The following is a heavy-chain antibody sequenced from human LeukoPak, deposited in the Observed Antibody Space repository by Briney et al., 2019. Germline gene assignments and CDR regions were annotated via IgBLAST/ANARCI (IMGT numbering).Heavy chain of an antibody. D-gene: IGHD3-10*01. CDR3: ARHGSGSTGYYYYMDV. CDR1: GYTFTGYY. V-gene: IGHV1-2*02. Sequence: ASVKVSCKASGYTFTGYYMHWVRQAPGQGLEWMGWINPNSGGTNYAQKFQGRVTMTRDTSISTAYMELSRLRSDDTAVYYCARHGSGSTGYYYYMDVWGKGTTVTVSS. CDR2: INPNSGGT. J-gene: IGHJ6*03.